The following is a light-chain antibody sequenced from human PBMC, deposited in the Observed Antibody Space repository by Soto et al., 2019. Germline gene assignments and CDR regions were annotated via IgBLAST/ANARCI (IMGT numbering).Light chain of an antibody. CDR3: QQRSNWPL. Sequence: EIVLTQSPATLSSSPGERATLSCRASQSVSSYLAWYQQKPGRAPRLLIYDASNRAAGIPARFSGSGSATVFTLTISFLEPEDFTVYYCQQRSNWPLFGPGTKVDIK. J-gene: IGKJ3*01. V-gene: IGKV3-11*01. CDR1: QSVSSY. CDR2: DAS.